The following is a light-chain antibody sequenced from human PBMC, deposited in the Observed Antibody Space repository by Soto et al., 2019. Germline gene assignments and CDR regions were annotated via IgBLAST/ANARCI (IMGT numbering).Light chain of an antibody. CDR3: QSYDSSLSGVV. V-gene: IGLV1-40*01. CDR2: GNS. J-gene: IGLJ2*01. CDR1: SSNIGAGYD. Sequence: QSVLTQPPSVSGAPGQRVTISCTGSSSNIGAGYDVHWYHQLPGTAPKLLIYGNSNRPSGVPDRFSGSKSGTSASLAITGLQAEDEADCYCQSYDSSLSGVVFGGGTKLTVL.